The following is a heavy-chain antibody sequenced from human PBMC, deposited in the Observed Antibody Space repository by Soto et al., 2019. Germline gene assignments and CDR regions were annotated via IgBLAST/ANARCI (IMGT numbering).Heavy chain of an antibody. CDR2: IYSGGST. CDR1: GFTVSSNY. CDR3: ARDHYDFWSGYYFSY. D-gene: IGHD3-3*01. J-gene: IGHJ4*02. Sequence: GGSLRLSCAASGFTVSSNYMSWVRQAPGKGLEWVSVIYSGGSTYYADSVKGRFTISRDNSKNTLYLQMNSLRAEDTAVYYCARDHYDFWSGYYFSYWGQGTLVTVSS. V-gene: IGHV3-66*01.